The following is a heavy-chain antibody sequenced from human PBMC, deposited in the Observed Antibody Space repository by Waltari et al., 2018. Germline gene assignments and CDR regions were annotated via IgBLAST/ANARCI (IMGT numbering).Heavy chain of an antibody. CDR1: GFTRSLKY. V-gene: IGHV3-53*01. D-gene: IGHD1-26*01. Sequence: EVQLAESGAGLSQPGGSLSIPCACSGFTRSLKYKTWVRQAPGQGVSWVSVIQTGGDTYYADSVEGGFTMSRDNSKNTLDLQMNSLRAEDTAVYYCARVGTHTLYGMDVWGQGTTVTVSS. CDR2: IQTGGDT. J-gene: IGHJ6*02. CDR3: ARVGTHTLYGMDV.